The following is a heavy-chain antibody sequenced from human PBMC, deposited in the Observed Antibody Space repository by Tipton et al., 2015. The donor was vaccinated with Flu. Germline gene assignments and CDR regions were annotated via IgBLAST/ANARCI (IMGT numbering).Heavy chain of an antibody. J-gene: IGHJ4*02. V-gene: IGHV3-30*18. Sequence: RSLRLSCSASGFTFSAHGMHWVRQAPGKGLEWVAVISYDGYNKNYADSLKGRLTISRDNSKNTVFLQMNSLRVEDTAVYFCAKDLEGGGAAPTDWGQGTLVTVSS. D-gene: IGHD3-16*01. CDR3: AKDLEGGGAAPTD. CDR2: ISYDGYNK. CDR1: GFTFSAHG.